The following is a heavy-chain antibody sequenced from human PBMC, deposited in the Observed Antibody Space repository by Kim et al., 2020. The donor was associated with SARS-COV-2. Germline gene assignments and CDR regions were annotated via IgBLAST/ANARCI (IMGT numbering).Heavy chain of an antibody. CDR2: IYYSGST. CDR3: ARVASGIPDYMVRGVINTLLWGFDP. D-gene: IGHD3-10*01. Sequence: SETLSLTCTVSGGSISSGGYYWSWIRQHPGKGLEWIGYIYYSGSTYYNPSLKSRVTISVDTSKNQFSLKLSSVTAADTAVYYCARVASGIPDYMVRGVINTLLWGFDPWGQGTLVTVSS. CDR1: GGSISSGGYY. J-gene: IGHJ5*02. V-gene: IGHV4-31*03.